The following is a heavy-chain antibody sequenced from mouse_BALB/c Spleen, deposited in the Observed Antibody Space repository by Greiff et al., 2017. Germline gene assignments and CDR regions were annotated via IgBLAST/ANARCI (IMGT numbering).Heavy chain of an antibody. J-gene: IGHJ4*01. CDR2: ISSGGST. Sequence: DVKLVESGGGLVKPGGSLTLSCAASGFTFSSYAMSWVRQTPEKRLEWVASISSGGSTYYPDSVKGRFTISRDNARNILYLQMSSLRSEDTAMYYCARGLLLRYYAMDYWGQGTSVTVSS. CDR3: ARGLLLRYYAMDY. V-gene: IGHV5-6-5*01. D-gene: IGHD1-1*01. CDR1: GFTFSSYA.